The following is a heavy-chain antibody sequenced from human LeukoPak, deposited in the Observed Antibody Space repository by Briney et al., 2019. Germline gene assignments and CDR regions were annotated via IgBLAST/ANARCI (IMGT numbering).Heavy chain of an antibody. D-gene: IGHD1-26*01. V-gene: IGHV3-74*01. CDR3: ARDLGATARDGY. J-gene: IGHJ4*02. Sequence: PGGSLRLSCAASGFTFSSYWMHWVRQAPGKGLVWVSLINSVGSSTSYADSVKGRFTISRDNAENTLYLQMNSLRAEDTAVYYCARDLGATARDGYWGQGTLVTVSS. CDR2: INSVGSST. CDR1: GFTFSSYW.